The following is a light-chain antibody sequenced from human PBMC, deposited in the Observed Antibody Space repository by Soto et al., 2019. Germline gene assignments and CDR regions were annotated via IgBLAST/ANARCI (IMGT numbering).Light chain of an antibody. CDR3: SSYAGSNNVL. CDR1: SSDVGGYNY. CDR2: EVS. Sequence: QSALTQPPSASGSPGQSVTISCTGTSSDVGGYNYVSWYQQHPGIAPKLIIYEVSKRPSGVPDRFSGSKSGNTASLTVSGLQAGDEADYYCSSYAGSNNVLFGGGTKLTVL. J-gene: IGLJ3*02. V-gene: IGLV2-8*01.